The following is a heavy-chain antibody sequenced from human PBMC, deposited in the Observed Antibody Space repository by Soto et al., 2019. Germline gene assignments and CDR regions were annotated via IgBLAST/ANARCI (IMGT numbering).Heavy chain of an antibody. V-gene: IGHV3-23*01. Sequence: GGSLRLSCVASGFPFSNYAMTWVRQAPGKGLEWVSAPSGSGVSTYYADSVMGRFTISRDNSKNTVYLQMNSLRAEDTAVYYCAKIESRFFYDSTGYYPFDYWGQGTLVTVSS. CDR1: GFPFSNYA. CDR3: AKIESRFFYDSTGYYPFDY. J-gene: IGHJ4*02. D-gene: IGHD3-22*01. CDR2: PSGSGVST.